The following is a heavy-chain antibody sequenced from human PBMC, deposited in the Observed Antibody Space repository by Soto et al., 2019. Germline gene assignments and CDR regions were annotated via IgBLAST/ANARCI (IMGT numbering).Heavy chain of an antibody. CDR3: ARHRPNSGYCSGGSCYVGPANYYMDV. D-gene: IGHD2-15*01. J-gene: IGHJ6*03. CDR1: GGSISSYY. Sequence: QVQLQESGPGLVKPSETLSLTCTVSGGSISSYYWSWIRQPPGKGLEWIGYIYYSGSTNYNPSLKSRVTISVDTAKNQFSLKLTSVTAADTAVYYCARHRPNSGYCSGGSCYVGPANYYMDVWGKGTTVTVSS. CDR2: IYYSGST. V-gene: IGHV4-59*08.